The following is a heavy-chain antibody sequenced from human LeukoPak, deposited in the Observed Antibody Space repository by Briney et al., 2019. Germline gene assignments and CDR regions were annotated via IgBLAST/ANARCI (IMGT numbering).Heavy chain of an antibody. V-gene: IGHV2-70*01. CDR2: IDWDDDK. CDR1: GFSLCTSGMC. CDR3: ARMDIAVRYFDY. D-gene: IGHD6-19*01. Sequence: SGPTLVDPTQTLTLTCTFSGFSLCTSGMCVSWIRQPPGKALEWLALIDWDDDKYYSTSLKTRLTISKDTSKNQVVLTMANMDPVDTATYYCARMDIAVRYFDYWGQGTLVTVSS. J-gene: IGHJ4*02.